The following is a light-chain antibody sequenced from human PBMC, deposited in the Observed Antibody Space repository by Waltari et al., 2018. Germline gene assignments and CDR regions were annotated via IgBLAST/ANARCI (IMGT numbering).Light chain of an antibody. J-gene: IGKJ5*01. V-gene: IGKV3-11*01. CDR1: QSVVRF. Sequence: EIVLAQSPATLSVSAGERVTLSCRTSQSVVRFLAWYQRKPGKAPRLLIYDASDSATGTPAWCSGSGSATDFSLTISSLEHPDFAVYYYHHRCNWPLLAFGQGTRLEIK. CDR2: DAS. CDR3: HHRCNWPLLA.